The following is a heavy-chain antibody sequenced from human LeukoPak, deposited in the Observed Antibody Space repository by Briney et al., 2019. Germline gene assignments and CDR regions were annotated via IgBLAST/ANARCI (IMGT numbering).Heavy chain of an antibody. Sequence: PGGSLRLSCAASGFNFGVHYMSWLRQAPGKRPKWISYISANGGDIAYADSVKGRFTISRDNAKNSLHLQMNRLRVGDTAVYHCVRHSGRAGGQWGQGTLIAVSS. J-gene: IGHJ4*02. CDR2: ISANGGDI. D-gene: IGHD3-10*01. V-gene: IGHV3-11*01. CDR1: GFNFGVHY. CDR3: VRHSGRAGGQ.